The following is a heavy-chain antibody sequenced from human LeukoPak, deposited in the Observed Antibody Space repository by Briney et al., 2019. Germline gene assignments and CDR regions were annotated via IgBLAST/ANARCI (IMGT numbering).Heavy chain of an antibody. CDR1: GFTVSSNY. V-gene: IGHV3-66*01. Sequence: GGSLRLSCAASGFTVSSNYMSWVRQAPGMGLECVSTIYSGGSTYYADSAKGRFTISRDNSKNTLYLQMNSLRAEDTAVYYCARFVRYFDWLPDYWGQGTLVTVSS. J-gene: IGHJ4*02. CDR3: ARFVRYFDWLPDY. D-gene: IGHD3-9*01. CDR2: IYSGGST.